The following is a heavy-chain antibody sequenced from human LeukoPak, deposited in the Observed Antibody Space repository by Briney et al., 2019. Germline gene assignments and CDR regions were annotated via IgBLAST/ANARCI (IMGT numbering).Heavy chain of an antibody. D-gene: IGHD1-14*01. V-gene: IGHV3-15*01. Sequence: PGGSLRLSCAVSGFTLSNAWVSWVRQAPGKGLEWVGRIKSKTDGGTTDYAAPVKGRFTISRDDSKNTLYLQMNSLKTEDTAVYYCKVTTPFDPWGQGTLVTVSS. CDR2: IKSKTDGGTT. CDR1: GFTLSNAW. CDR3: KVTTPFDP. J-gene: IGHJ5*02.